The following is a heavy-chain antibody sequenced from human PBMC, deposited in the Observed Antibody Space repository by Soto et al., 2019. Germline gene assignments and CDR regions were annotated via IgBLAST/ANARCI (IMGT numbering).Heavy chain of an antibody. D-gene: IGHD7-27*01. J-gene: IGHJ5*02. Sequence: GESLKISCKGSGYSFTSYWISWVRQMPGKGPEWMGRIDPSDSYTNYSPSFQGHVTISADKSISTAYLQWSSLKASDTAMYYCARRFIGSIWGFDPWGQGTLVTVSS. CDR1: GYSFTSYW. V-gene: IGHV5-10-1*01. CDR2: IDPSDSYT. CDR3: ARRFIGSIWGFDP.